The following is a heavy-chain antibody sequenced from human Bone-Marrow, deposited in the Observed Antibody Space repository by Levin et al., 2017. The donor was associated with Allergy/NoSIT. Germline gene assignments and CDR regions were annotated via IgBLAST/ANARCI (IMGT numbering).Heavy chain of an antibody. D-gene: IGHD4-11*01. CDR2: VFYSAST. Sequence: SETLSLTCTVSGGSISSSSYYWGWIRQPPGKGLEWIGSVFYSASTYYNPSLRGRVTISVDTSKNQFSLKLTSVTAADAAVYYCARTPRAVTTVIYYHYMDVWGKGTTVTVSS. J-gene: IGHJ6*03. CDR3: ARTPRAVTTVIYYHYMDV. V-gene: IGHV4-39*01. CDR1: GGSISSSSYY.